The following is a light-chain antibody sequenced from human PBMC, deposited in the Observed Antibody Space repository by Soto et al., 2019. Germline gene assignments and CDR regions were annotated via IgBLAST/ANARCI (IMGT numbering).Light chain of an antibody. CDR2: DVR. CDR3: CSYAGSYPYYV. J-gene: IGLJ1*01. CDR1: SSDVGGYNY. Sequence: QSVLTQPRSVSGSPGQSVTISCTGTSSDVGGYNYVSWYQQHPGKAPKLMIYDVRKRPSGVPDRFPGSKSGNTASLTISRLQAEDEADYSCCSYAGSYPYYVFGTGTKVTVL. V-gene: IGLV2-11*01.